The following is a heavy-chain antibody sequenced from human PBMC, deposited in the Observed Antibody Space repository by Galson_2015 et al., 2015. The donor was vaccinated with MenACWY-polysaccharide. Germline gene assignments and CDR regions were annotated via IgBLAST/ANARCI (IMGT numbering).Heavy chain of an antibody. V-gene: IGHV3-23*01. CDR3: AKTRGGDTASYS. CDR2: ISGNGGRT. D-gene: IGHD5-18*01. Sequence: SLRLSCAASGFTFSTYAMSWVRQAPGKGPEWVSFISGNGGRTENVDSVKGRFTISRDNSKNKLDLQMNSLRDEDTAVYYCAKTRGGDTASYSWGQGTLVTVSS. CDR1: GFTFSTYA. J-gene: IGHJ4*02.